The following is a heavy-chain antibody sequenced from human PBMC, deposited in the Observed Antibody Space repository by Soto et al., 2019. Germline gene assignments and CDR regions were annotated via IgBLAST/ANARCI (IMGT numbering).Heavy chain of an antibody. CDR1: GGSISSSSYY. J-gene: IGHJ6*02. CDR2: IYYSGST. V-gene: IGHV4-39*01. D-gene: IGHD2-21*01. Sequence: QLQLQESGPGLVKPSETLSLTCTVSGGSISSSSYYWGWIRQPPGKGLEWIGSIYYSGSTYYNPSLKSRVTISVSTPKYQFPLKLSAVTAADTAVYYFARPQVEHQPAPRYYYYYGMDVWGQGTTVTVSS. CDR3: ARPQVEHQPAPRYYYYYGMDV.